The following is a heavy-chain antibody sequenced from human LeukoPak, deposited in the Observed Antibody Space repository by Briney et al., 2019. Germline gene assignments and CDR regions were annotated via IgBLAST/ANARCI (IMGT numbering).Heavy chain of an antibody. CDR2: ISGSGGST. J-gene: IGHJ6*04. CDR1: GFIISTNY. V-gene: IGHV3-69-1*02. CDR3: AELGITMIGGV. D-gene: IGHD3-10*02. Sequence: GGSLRLSCAVSGFIISTNYMSWVRQAPGKGLEWVSAISGSGGSTYYADSVKGRFTISRDNAKNSLYLQMNSLRAEDTAVYYCAELGITMIGGVWGKGTTVTISS.